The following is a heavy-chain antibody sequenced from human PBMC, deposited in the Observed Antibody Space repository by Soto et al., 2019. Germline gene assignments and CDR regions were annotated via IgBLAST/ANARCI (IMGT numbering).Heavy chain of an antibody. J-gene: IGHJ6*02. CDR2: IKEDGSEK. Sequence: EVQLVESGGGLGQPGESLRLSCAASGFTFSNSWMSWVRQAPGKGLEWVANIKEDGSEKDYVDPVKGRFTITRDNAKNSLYLQMNTLRAEDTAVYFCTRKRFGMDVWGQGTTVTVSS. CDR1: GFTFSNSW. CDR3: TRKRFGMDV. V-gene: IGHV3-7*03.